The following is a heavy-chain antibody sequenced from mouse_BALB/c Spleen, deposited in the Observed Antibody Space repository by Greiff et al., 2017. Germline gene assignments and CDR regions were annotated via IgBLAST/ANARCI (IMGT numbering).Heavy chain of an antibody. CDR2: IFPGSGNT. CDR3: ARCWDYDADWYFDV. J-gene: IGHJ1*01. D-gene: IGHD2-4*01. CDR1: GYSFTSYY. Sequence: QVQLQQSGPELVKPGASVKISCKASGYSFTSYYIHWVKQRPGQGLEWIGWIFPGSGNTKYNEKFKGKATLTADTSSSTAYMQLSSLTSEESAVYFCARCWDYDADWYFDVWGAGTTVTVSS. V-gene: IGHV1-66*01.